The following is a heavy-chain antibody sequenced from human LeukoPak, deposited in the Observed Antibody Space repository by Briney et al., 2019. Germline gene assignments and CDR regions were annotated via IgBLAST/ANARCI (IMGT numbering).Heavy chain of an antibody. CDR1: GGTFSSYA. V-gene: IGHV1-69*13. D-gene: IGHD6-19*01. Sequence: SVKVSCKASGGTFSSYAISWVRQAPGQGLEWMGGIIPIFGTANYAQKFQGRVTITADESTSTAYMELSSLGSEDTAVYYCARDRGYSSGWYDYWGQGTLVTVSS. CDR3: ARDRGYSSGWYDY. CDR2: IIPIFGTA. J-gene: IGHJ4*02.